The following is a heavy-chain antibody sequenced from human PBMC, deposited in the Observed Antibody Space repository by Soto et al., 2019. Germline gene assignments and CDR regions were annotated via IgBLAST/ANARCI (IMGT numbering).Heavy chain of an antibody. J-gene: IGHJ4*02. D-gene: IGHD4-17*01. V-gene: IGHV3-30*03. CDR3: GALNYGGDDC. CDR2: IPHDGSYK. CDR1: GLPFSSYG. Sequence: QVQLVESGGGVVQPGRSLGLSCAASGLPFSSYGMHWVRQAPGKGLECVAIIPHDGSYKYHVDSVKGRFTISRDNSKNTLYLQMDSLRPEDTAVYYCGALNYGGDDCWGQGTLVTVSS.